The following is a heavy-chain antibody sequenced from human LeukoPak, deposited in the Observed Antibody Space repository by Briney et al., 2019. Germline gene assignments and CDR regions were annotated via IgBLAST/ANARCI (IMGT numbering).Heavy chain of an antibody. D-gene: IGHD2-21*02. J-gene: IGHJ4*02. CDR1: GGSFSGYY. CDR2: INHSGST. V-gene: IGHV4-34*01. Sequence: SETLSLTCAVYGGSFSGYYWSWIRQPPGKGLEWIGEINHSGSTNYNPSLKSRVTISVDASKNQFSLKLSSVTAADTAVYYCARGLDQYCGGDCYFDYWGQGTLVTVSS. CDR3: ARGLDQYCGGDCYFDY.